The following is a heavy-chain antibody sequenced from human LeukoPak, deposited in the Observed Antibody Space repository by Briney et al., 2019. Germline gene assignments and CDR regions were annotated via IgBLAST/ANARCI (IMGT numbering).Heavy chain of an antibody. CDR3: AKDMAAYYYASGNIDY. J-gene: IGHJ4*02. CDR1: GFTFDDYA. Sequence: GGSLRLSCAASGFTFDDYAMHWVRQAPGKGLEWVSLISWNGGSTYYADSVKGRFTISRDNSKNSLYLQMNSLRAEDTALYYCAKDMAAYYYASGNIDYWGQGTLVTISS. CDR2: ISWNGGST. D-gene: IGHD3-10*01. V-gene: IGHV3-43D*03.